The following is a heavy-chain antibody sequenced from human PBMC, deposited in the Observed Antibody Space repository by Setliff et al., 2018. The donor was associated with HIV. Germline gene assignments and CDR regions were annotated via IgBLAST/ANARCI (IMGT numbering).Heavy chain of an antibody. V-gene: IGHV4-61*02. CDR2: IYISGST. J-gene: IGHJ6*03. CDR1: GGSISSGSYY. Sequence: SETLSLTCTVSGGSISSGSYYWSWIRQPAGKGLELIGRIYISGSTNCNPSLKNRVTISVDTSKKQFSLKLSSVTAADTAVFYCARGLLESAYDYINIYNYFYMDVWG. D-gene: IGHD5-12*01. CDR3: ARGLLESAYDYINIYNYFYMDV.